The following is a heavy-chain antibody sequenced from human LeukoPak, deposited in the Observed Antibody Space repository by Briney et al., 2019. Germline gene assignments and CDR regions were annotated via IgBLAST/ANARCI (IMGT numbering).Heavy chain of an antibody. V-gene: IGHV3-23*01. D-gene: IGHD3-22*01. CDR2: ISGSGGST. J-gene: IGHJ4*02. CDR3: AKVRSDSSSYQKLYFDY. CDR1: GFTFSSYA. Sequence: GGSLRLSCAASGFTFSSYAMSWVRQAPGKGLEWVSAISGSGGSTYYADSVKGRFTISRDNSKNTLYLQMNSLRAEDTAVYYCAKVRSDSSSYQKLYFDYWGQGTLVTVSS.